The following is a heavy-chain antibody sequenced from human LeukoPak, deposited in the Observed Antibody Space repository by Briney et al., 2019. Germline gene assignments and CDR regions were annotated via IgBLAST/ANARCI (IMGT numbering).Heavy chain of an antibody. CDR1: GGSISSGSYY. V-gene: IGHV4-61*02. J-gene: IGHJ4*02. D-gene: IGHD1-1*01. CDR3: ARDIDDLATPSYFDY. CDR2: IYTSGST. Sequence: PSQTLSLTCTVSGGSISSGSYYWSWIRQPAGKGLEWIGRIYTSGSTNYNPSLKSRVTMSVDTSKNQFSLKLSSVTAADTAVYYCARDIDDLATPSYFDYWGQGTLVTVSS.